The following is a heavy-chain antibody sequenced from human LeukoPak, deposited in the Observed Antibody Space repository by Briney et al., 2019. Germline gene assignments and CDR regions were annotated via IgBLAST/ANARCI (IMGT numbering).Heavy chain of an antibody. D-gene: IGHD4-17*01. CDR2: INHSGNT. CDR1: GGSFSGYY. V-gene: IGHV4-34*01. J-gene: IGHJ4*02. Sequence: SETLSLTCAVYGGSFSGYYWSWIRQPPGKGLEWIGEINHSGNTNYNPSLKSRVTISVDTSKNQFSLKLSSVTAADTAVYYCARGGMTTVTTTRNYFDYWGQGTLVTVSS. CDR3: ARGGMTTVTTTRNYFDY.